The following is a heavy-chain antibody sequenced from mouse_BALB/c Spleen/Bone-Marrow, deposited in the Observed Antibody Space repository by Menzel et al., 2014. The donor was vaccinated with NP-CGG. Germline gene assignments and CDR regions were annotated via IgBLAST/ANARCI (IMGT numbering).Heavy chain of an antibody. Sequence: DVMLVESGGDLVKPGGSLKLSCAASGFTFXSYGMSWVRQIPDKRLEWVVTISSGGSYTFYPDSVKGRFTISRGNAKNTLNLQMTSLKSEDTAMYYCARRRDYDYFDYWGQGTTLTVSS. V-gene: IGHV5-6*02. D-gene: IGHD2-4*01. CDR2: ISSGGSYT. CDR3: ARRRDYDYFDY. CDR1: GFTFXSYG. J-gene: IGHJ2*01.